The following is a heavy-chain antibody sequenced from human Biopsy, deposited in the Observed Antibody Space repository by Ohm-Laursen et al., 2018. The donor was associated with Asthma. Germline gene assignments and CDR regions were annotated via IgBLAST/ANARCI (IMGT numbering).Heavy chain of an antibody. V-gene: IGHV3-9*01. CDR1: GFSFDDCA. Sequence: SLRLSCSASGFSFDDCAMHWVRQAPGKGLEWVSSISWNSGNIDYADSVKGRFTISRDNAKNSLYLQMQGLRPEDTAFYYCAKSADYYDSTDYLDFWGRGTLVTVSS. CDR2: ISWNSGNI. J-gene: IGHJ4*01. CDR3: AKSADYYDSTDYLDF. D-gene: IGHD3-22*01.